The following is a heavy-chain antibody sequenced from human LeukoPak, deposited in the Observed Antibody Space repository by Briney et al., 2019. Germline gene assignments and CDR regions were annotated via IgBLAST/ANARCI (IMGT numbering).Heavy chain of an antibody. CDR2: IYYSGST. V-gene: IGHV4-30-4*08. D-gene: IGHD2-2*01. CDR1: GGSISSGDYY. J-gene: IGHJ3*02. Sequence: TSQTLSLTCTVSGGSISSGDYYWSWIRQPPGKGLEWIGYIYYSGSTYYNPSLKSRVTISVDTSKNQFSLKLSSVTAADTAVYYCARDYCSSTSCSFAFDIWGQGTMVTVSS. CDR3: ARDYCSSTSCSFAFDI.